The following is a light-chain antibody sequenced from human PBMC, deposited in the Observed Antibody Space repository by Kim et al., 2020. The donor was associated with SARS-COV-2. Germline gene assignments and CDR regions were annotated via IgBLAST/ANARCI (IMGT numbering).Light chain of an antibody. Sequence: GNSVTISCSSSRPNTGRNGCNWDQHLPGTAPQLPIYCKDQRAAGVPYRFSGSKSGTSDSLAISGLQSEDEAVYYCAAWDASLNVVVFGGGTQLTVL. CDR1: RPNTGRNG. CDR2: CKD. V-gene: IGLV1-44*01. CDR3: AAWDASLNVVV. J-gene: IGLJ2*01.